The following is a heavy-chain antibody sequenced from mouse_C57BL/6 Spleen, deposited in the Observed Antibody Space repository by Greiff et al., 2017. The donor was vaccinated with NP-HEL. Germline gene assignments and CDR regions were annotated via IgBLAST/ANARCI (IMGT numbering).Heavy chain of an antibody. CDR2: IYPGDGDT. Sequence: VQLQQSGPELVKPGASVKISCKASGYAFSSSWMNWVKQRPGKGLEWIGRIYPGDGDTNYNGKFKGKATLTADKSSSTAYMQLSSLTSEDSAVYFCARWLLRIYAMDDWGQGTSVTVSS. CDR3: ARWLLRIYAMDD. V-gene: IGHV1-82*01. J-gene: IGHJ4*01. D-gene: IGHD2-3*01. CDR1: GYAFSSSW.